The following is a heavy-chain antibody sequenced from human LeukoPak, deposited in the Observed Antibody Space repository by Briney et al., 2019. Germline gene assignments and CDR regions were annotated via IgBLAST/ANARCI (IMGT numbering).Heavy chain of an antibody. V-gene: IGHV3-48*04. D-gene: IGHD1-26*01. CDR2: ISSSSTVK. Sequence: GGSLRLSCAASGFTFSSYSMNWVRQAPGKGLEWVSYISSSSTVKYYADSVKGRFTISRDNAKNSLYLQMNSLRAEDTAVYYCARDDNRYSGSWDAFDIWGQGTMVTVSS. CDR3: ARDDNRYSGSWDAFDI. CDR1: GFTFSSYS. J-gene: IGHJ3*02.